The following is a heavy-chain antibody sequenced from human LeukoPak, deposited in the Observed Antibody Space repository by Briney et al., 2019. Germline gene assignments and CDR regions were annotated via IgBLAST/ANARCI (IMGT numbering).Heavy chain of an antibody. J-gene: IGHJ3*02. V-gene: IGHV4-59*01. Sequence: PAETLSLTCTVSGGSIRSYYWSWIRQPPGKGLEWIGYIYYSGGTNYNPSLKSRVTISVDTSKNQFSLKLSSVTAADTAVYYCARDKKDYYDSSGYYYFAFDIWGQGTMVNVSS. CDR2: IYYSGGT. CDR1: GGSIRSYY. D-gene: IGHD3-22*01. CDR3: ARDKKDYYDSSGYYYFAFDI.